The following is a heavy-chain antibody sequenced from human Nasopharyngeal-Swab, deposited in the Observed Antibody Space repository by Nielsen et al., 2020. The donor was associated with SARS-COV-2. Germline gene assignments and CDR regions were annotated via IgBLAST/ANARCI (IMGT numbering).Heavy chain of an antibody. V-gene: IGHV3-23*03. D-gene: IGHD1-7*01. Sequence: GESLKISCAASGFTFSSYAMSWVRQAPGKGLEWVSVIYSGGSSTYYADSVKGRFTISRDNAKNSLYLQMNSLRAEDTAVYYCAREDNWNYGVPYFDYWGQGTLVTVSS. CDR3: AREDNWNYGVPYFDY. J-gene: IGHJ4*02. CDR1: GFTFSSYA. CDR2: IYSGGSST.